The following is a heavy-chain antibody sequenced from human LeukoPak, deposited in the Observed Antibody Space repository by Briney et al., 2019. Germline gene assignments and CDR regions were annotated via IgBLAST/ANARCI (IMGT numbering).Heavy chain of an antibody. CDR2: IRSKAYGGTT. J-gene: IGHJ4*02. D-gene: IGHD4-17*01. Sequence: GGSLRLSCTASGFTFGDYAMSWVRQAPGKGLEWVGFIRSKAYGGTTEYAASVKGRFTISRDDSKSIAYLQMNSLKTEDTAVYYCTRGPLYGDYRFDYCGQGTLVTVSS. V-gene: IGHV3-49*04. CDR1: GFTFGDYA. CDR3: TRGPLYGDYRFDY.